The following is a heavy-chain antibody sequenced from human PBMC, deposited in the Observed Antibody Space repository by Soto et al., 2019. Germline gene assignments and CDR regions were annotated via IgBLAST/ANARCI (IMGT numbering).Heavy chain of an antibody. CDR1: GFSFSTYG. CDR3: ARPGGEWVLLGPFDH. V-gene: IGHV3-30*03. Sequence: GGSLRLSCAASGFSFSTYGVHWVRQAQGKGLEWVAVMSYDGSIEYYADSVKDRFTISRDTSKSTMFLQMNSLRPEDTAVYYCARPGGEWVLLGPFDHWGQGTLVTVSS. D-gene: IGHD3-3*01. J-gene: IGHJ4*02. CDR2: MSYDGSIE.